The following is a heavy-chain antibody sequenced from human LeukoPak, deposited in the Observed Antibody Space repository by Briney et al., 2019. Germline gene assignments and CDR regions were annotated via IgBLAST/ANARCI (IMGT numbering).Heavy chain of an antibody. V-gene: IGHV3-43*02. D-gene: IGHD5-12*01. J-gene: IGHJ6*02. CDR1: GFTFDDYA. Sequence: PGGSLRLSCAASGFTFDDYAMHWVRQAPGKGLEWVSLVSGDGCSTYYADSVKVRFTISRDNSKNSLYLQMNSLRTEDTALYYCAKVRSGYDEYYYYGMDVWGQGTTVTVSS. CDR2: VSGDGCST. CDR3: AKVRSGYDEYYYYGMDV.